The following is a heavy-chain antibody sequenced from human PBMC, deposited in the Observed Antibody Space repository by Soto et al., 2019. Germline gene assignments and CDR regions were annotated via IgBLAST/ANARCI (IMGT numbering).Heavy chain of an antibody. V-gene: IGHV3-48*01. CDR1: GFTFSSYS. Sequence: PGGSLRLSCAASGFTFSSYSMNWVRQAPGKGLEWVSYISSSSSTIYYADSVKGRFTISRDNAKNSLYLQMNSLRAEDTAVYYCARDQGPLEYDILTGYYKHTRLLAYWGQGTLVTVSS. CDR2: ISSSSSTI. D-gene: IGHD3-9*01. J-gene: IGHJ4*02. CDR3: ARDQGPLEYDILTGYYKHTRLLAY.